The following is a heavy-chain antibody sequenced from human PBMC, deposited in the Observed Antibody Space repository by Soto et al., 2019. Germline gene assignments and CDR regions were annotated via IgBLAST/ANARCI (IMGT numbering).Heavy chain of an antibody. Sequence: QVQLVDSGGGVVQPGRSLRLSCAASGFTFTTYGMHWVRRAPGKGLEWVAVISDDGSHAYYADSVKGRFTISSDNSKNTLYLQINSLRAEDTAVYYCAKERTYSVASGFDYWGRGPLVTVSS. CDR1: GFTFTTYG. J-gene: IGHJ4*02. CDR3: AKERTYSVASGFDY. CDR2: ISDDGSHA. D-gene: IGHD1-26*01. V-gene: IGHV3-30*18.